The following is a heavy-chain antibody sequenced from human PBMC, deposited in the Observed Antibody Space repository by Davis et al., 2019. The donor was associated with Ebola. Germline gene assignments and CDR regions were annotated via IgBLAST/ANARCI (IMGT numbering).Heavy chain of an antibody. V-gene: IGHV1-18*01. CDR2: INPHNNNT. J-gene: IGHJ4*02. CDR3: ARAQFPTTSDH. CDR1: GYIFTSHG. D-gene: IGHD1-1*01. Sequence: ASVKVSCKATGYIFTSHGMNWVRQAPGQGLEWMGWINPHNNNTSYGQNVQGRVTMTTDTSTSTAYMEVGSLRSDDTAVYYCARAQFPTTSDHWGQGTLVTVSS.